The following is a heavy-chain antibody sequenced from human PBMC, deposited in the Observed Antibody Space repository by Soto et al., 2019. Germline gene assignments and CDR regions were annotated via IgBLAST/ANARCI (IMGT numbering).Heavy chain of an antibody. Sequence: QVQLVESGGGVVQPGRSPRLSCAASGFTFSNYGMHWVRQAPGKGLEWVAVISYDGSNRYYADSVKGRFTISRDNSKNTLYLQMNSLRAEDAAVYYCARDLWEYDFWSGYSTTSYGMDVWGQGTTVTVSS. D-gene: IGHD3-3*01. V-gene: IGHV3-30-3*01. CDR3: ARDLWEYDFWSGYSTTSYGMDV. CDR1: GFTFSNYG. J-gene: IGHJ6*02. CDR2: ISYDGSNR.